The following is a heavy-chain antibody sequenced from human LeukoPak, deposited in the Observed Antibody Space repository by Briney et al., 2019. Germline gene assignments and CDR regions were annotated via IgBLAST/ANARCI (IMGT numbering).Heavy chain of an antibody. Sequence: GASVKVSCKAFGYTFTSYGISWVRQAPGQGLEWMGWISAYNGNTNYAQKLQGRVTMTTDTSTSTAYMELRSLRSDDTAVYYCARDRPGYCSSTSCHTFDYWGQGTLVTVSS. D-gene: IGHD2-2*02. CDR2: ISAYNGNT. CDR3: ARDRPGYCSSTSCHTFDY. J-gene: IGHJ4*02. CDR1: GYTFTSYG. V-gene: IGHV1-18*01.